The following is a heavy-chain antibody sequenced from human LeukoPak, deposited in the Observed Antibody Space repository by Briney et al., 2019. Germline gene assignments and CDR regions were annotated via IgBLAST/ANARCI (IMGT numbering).Heavy chain of an antibody. Sequence: GGPLRLSCAASGFTFSSYSMNWVRQAPGKGLEWVSSISSSSSYIYYADSVKGRFTISRDNAKNSLYLQMNSLRAEDTAVYYCARDWSGQAVYWGQGTLVTVSS. V-gene: IGHV3-21*01. CDR3: ARDWSGQAVY. CDR1: GFTFSSYS. CDR2: ISSSSSYI. J-gene: IGHJ4*02. D-gene: IGHD3-3*01.